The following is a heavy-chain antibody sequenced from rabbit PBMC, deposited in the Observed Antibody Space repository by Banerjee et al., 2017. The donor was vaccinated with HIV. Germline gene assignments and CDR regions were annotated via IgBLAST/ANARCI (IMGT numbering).Heavy chain of an antibody. V-gene: IGHV1S40*01. CDR3: VKGEVRYYFNL. Sequence: QSLEESGGDLVKPGASLTLTCTASGFSFSFPYYMCWVRQAPGKGLEWIACIDGGSSGKTYYANWAKGRYTVSKTPWTAVTLQVTSLTAADTAAYFCVKGEVRYYFNLRGQGTLVTVS. CDR1: GFSFSFPYY. D-gene: IGHD7-1*01. CDR2: IDGGSSGKT. J-gene: IGHJ4*01.